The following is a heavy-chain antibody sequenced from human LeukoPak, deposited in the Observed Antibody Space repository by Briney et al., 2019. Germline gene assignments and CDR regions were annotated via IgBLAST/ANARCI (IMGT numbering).Heavy chain of an antibody. V-gene: IGHV4-4*07. CDR1: GGSISSYY. CDR2: IYTSGST. CDR3: ALVSTYYDILTGYYDAFDI. Sequence: SGTLSLTCIVSGGSISSYYWSWLRQPAGKGLEWIGRIYTSGSTNYNPTLKSRVTMSVDTSKNQFSLKLSSVTAADTAVYYCALVSTYYDILTGYYDAFDIWGQGTMVTVSS. J-gene: IGHJ3*02. D-gene: IGHD3-9*01.